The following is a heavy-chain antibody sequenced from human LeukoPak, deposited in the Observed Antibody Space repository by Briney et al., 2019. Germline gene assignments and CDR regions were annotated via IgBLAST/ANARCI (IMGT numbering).Heavy chain of an antibody. CDR2: DYYSGSS. CDR3: ARDLKLDGSSGYYAFDI. V-gene: IGHV4-59*01. CDR1: GGSITDYY. J-gene: IGHJ3*02. Sequence: SETLSLTCTVSGGSITDYYWGWIRQPPGKGLEWIGYDYYSGSSNYNPSLKSRVTISVDTSKNQFYLKMSSVTAADTAVYYCARDLKLDGSSGYYAFDIWGQGTMVTVSS. D-gene: IGHD3-22*01.